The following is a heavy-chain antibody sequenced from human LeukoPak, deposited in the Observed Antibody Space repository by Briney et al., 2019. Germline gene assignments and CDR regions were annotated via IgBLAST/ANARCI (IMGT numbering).Heavy chain of an antibody. D-gene: IGHD2-2*01. CDR1: GYTFTSYD. Sequence: ASVKVSCKASGYTFTSYDINWVRQATGQGLEWMGWMNPNSGNTGYAQKFQGRVTMTRDTSISTAYMELSRLRSDDTAVYYCASSLTYCSSTSCFVWFDPWGQGTLVTVSS. J-gene: IGHJ5*02. V-gene: IGHV1-8*01. CDR2: MNPNSGNT. CDR3: ASSLTYCSSTSCFVWFDP.